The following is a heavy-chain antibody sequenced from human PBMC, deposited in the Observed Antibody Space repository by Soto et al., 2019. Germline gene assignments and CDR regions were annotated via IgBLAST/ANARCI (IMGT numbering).Heavy chain of an antibody. V-gene: IGHV4-31*01. CDR3: ARAPRGSYGSSFDN. J-gene: IGHJ4*02. D-gene: IGHD1-26*01. CDR2: IYYSGST. Sequence: QVQLQESGPGLVKPSQTLSLTCTVSGGSISSGGYYWSWIRQHPGKGLEWIGYIYYSGSTYYNPILKSPVTISVDTSKNRCSLKLSSVSAADTAVYYCARAPRGSYGSSFDNLGQGTLVTVSS. CDR1: GGSISSGGYY.